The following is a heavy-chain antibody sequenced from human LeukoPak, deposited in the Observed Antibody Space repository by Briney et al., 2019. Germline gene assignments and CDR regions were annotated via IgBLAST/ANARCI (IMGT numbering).Heavy chain of an antibody. D-gene: IGHD3-10*01. CDR1: GFTFSSYS. J-gene: IGHJ4*02. CDR2: ISSSSSYI. CDR3: ARDWQIGGSFDY. Sequence: PGGSLRLSCAASGFTFSSYSMNWVRQAPGKGLEWVSSISSSSSYIYYADSVKGRFTISRDNAKNSLYLQMNSLRAEDTAVYYCARDWQIGGSFDYWGQGTLVTVSS. V-gene: IGHV3-21*01.